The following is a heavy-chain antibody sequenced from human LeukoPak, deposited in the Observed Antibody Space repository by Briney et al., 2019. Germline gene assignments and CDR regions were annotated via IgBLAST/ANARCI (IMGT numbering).Heavy chain of an antibody. CDR1: GGSFSGYY. V-gene: IGHV4-34*01. J-gene: IGHJ5*02. D-gene: IGHD4-17*01. CDR3: ARAPGATTVTTEFDP. CDR2: INHSGST. Sequence: PSETLSLTCAVYGGSFSGYYWSWIRQPPGKGLEWIGEINHSGSTNYNPSLKSRVTISVDTSKNQFSLKLSSVTAADTAVYYCARAPGATTVTTEFDPWGQGTLVTVSS.